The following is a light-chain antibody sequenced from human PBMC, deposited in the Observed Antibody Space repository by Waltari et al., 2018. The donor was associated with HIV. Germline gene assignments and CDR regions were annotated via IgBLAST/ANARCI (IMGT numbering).Light chain of an antibody. CDR3: CSYAGSYTYVV. CDR2: DVS. V-gene: IGLV2-11*01. Sequence: QSALTQPRSVSGSPGQSVTISCTRTSNDVGGYNHLPWYHKAPGKVPKLMIYDVSKQPSGVPDRYSGSKSGNTASLTISGLQAEDEADYYCCSYAGSYTYVVFGGGTKLTVL. J-gene: IGLJ2*01. CDR1: SNDVGGYNH.